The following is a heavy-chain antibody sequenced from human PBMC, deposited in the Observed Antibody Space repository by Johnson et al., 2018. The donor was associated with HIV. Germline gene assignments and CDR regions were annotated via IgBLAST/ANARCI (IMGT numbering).Heavy chain of an antibody. CDR2: IGPAGDT. D-gene: IGHD4-23*01. J-gene: IGHJ3*02. V-gene: IGHV3-13*01. CDR1: GFTFSSYD. CDR3: ARAVLATDYGGMWAFDI. Sequence: VQLVESGGGLVQPGGSLRLSCAASGFTFSSYDMHWVRQATGKGLEWVAAIGPAGDTYYPGSVKGRFTISRENAKNSLYLQMKSRRAGETAVYYCARAVLATDYGGMWAFDIWGQGTMVTVSS.